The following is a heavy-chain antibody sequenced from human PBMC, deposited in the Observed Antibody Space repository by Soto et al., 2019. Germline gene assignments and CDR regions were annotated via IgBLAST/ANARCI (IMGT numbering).Heavy chain of an antibody. CDR2: ISSSSSTI. Sequence: PGGSLRLSCAASGFTFSSYSMNWVRQAPGKGLEWVSYISSSSSTIYYADSVKGRFTISRDNAKNSLYLQMNSLRDEDTAVYYCASDYCSGGSCYSAVSDYWGQGTLVTVSS. V-gene: IGHV3-48*02. CDR1: GFTFSSYS. D-gene: IGHD2-15*01. J-gene: IGHJ4*02. CDR3: ASDYCSGGSCYSAVSDY.